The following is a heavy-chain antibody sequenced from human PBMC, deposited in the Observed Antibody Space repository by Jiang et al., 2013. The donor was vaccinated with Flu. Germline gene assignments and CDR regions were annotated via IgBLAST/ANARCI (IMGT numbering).Heavy chain of an antibody. CDR2: MNPNSANT. CDR1: GYTFTSHD. D-gene: IGHD6-6*01. CDR3: ARASQYSSSLFNY. V-gene: IGHV1-8*01. J-gene: IGHJ4*02. Sequence: SGAEVKKPGASVKVSCKASGYTFTSHDINWVRQATGQGLEWMGWMNPNSANTGYAQKFQGRVTITRNTSISTAYMELSSLRSEDTAVYYCARASQYSSSLFNYWGQGTLVHRLL.